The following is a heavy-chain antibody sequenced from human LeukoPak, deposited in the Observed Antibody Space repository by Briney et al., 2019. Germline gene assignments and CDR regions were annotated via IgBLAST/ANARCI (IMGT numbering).Heavy chain of an antibody. CDR1: GFTFSSYA. J-gene: IGHJ4*02. CDR2: ISGSGGST. D-gene: IGHD3-3*01. Sequence: PGGSLRLSCAASGFTFSSYAMSWVRQAPAKGMDWVGAISGSGGSTYYAASVKGRFTISRDNSKNTLYLQMNSLRAEDTAVYYCAKDTVPMYYDFWSGYANDYGGQGPPVTVS. CDR3: AKDTVPMYYDFWSGYANDY. V-gene: IGHV3-23*01.